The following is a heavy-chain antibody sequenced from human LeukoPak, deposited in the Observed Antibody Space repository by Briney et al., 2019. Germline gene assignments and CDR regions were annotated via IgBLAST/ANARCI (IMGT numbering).Heavy chain of an antibody. Sequence: GGSLRLSCAASGFTFSSYTMHWVRQAPGKGLEWLAVISSDGGTKYYADSVQGRFTVSRDNAKNSLYLQMNSLRAEDTAVYYCARDLFTTMGPYYFDYWGQGTLVTVSS. J-gene: IGHJ4*02. CDR1: GFTFSSYT. CDR3: ARDLFTTMGPYYFDY. CDR2: ISSDGGTK. D-gene: IGHD5-18*01. V-gene: IGHV3-30-3*01.